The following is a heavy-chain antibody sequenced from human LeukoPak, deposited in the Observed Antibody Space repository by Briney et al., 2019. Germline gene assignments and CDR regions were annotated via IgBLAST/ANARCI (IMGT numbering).Heavy chain of an antibody. D-gene: IGHD3-3*01. V-gene: IGHV3-30*04. Sequence: GGSLRLSCAASGFTFSSYAMHWARQAPGKGLEWVAVISYDGSNKYYADSVKGRFTISRDNSKNTLYLQMNSRRAEDTAVYYCARGRGHIYDPNTTGWFDPWGQGTLVTVSS. CDR1: GFTFSSYA. CDR3: ARGRGHIYDPNTTGWFDP. CDR2: ISYDGSNK. J-gene: IGHJ5*02.